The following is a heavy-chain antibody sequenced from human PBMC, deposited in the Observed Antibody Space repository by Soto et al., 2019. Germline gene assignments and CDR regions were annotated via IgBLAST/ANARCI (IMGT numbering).Heavy chain of an antibody. V-gene: IGHV4-31*03. CDR1: GGSISSGGYY. CDR3: ARGELLWFGELGDGNLPYYYYYGMDV. CDR2: IYYSGST. Sequence: QVQLQESGPGLVKPSQTLSLTCTVSGGSISSGGYYWSWIRQHPGKGLEWIGYIYYSGSTYYNPSLKSRVTISVDTSKNQFSLKLSSVTAADTAVYYCARGELLWFGELGDGNLPYYYYYGMDVWGQGTTVTVSS. D-gene: IGHD3-10*01. J-gene: IGHJ6*02.